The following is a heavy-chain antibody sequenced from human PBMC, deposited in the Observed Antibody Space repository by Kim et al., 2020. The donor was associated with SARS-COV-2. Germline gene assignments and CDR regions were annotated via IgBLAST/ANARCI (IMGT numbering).Heavy chain of an antibody. CDR3: AREEVDIVVVPAAGVAFVI. J-gene: IGHJ3*02. V-gene: IGHV3-48*02. CDR2: ISSSSSTI. CDR1: GFTFSSYS. Sequence: GGSLRLSCAASGFTFSSYSMNWVRQAPGKGLEWVSYISSSSSTIYYADSVKGRFTISRDNAKNSLYLQMNSLRDEDTAVYYCAREEVDIVVVPAAGVAFVISGHGAMFSASS. D-gene: IGHD2-2*03.